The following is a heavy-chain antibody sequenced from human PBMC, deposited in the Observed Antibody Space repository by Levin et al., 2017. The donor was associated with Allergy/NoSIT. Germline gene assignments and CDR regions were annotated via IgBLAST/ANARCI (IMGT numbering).Heavy chain of an antibody. J-gene: IGHJ4*02. CDR2: IHYSGTI. V-gene: IGHV4-34*01. Sequence: SETLSLTCAANGGSFSGFYWTWVRQPPGQGLEWIGDIHYSGTINYSPSLRSRLTISVDTSKNEFSLKLRYLTAADTAIYYCARGEYCIGGNCQLVYWGQGTLVTVSS. CDR3: ARGEYCIGGNCQLVY. CDR1: GGSFSGFY. D-gene: IGHD2-15*01.